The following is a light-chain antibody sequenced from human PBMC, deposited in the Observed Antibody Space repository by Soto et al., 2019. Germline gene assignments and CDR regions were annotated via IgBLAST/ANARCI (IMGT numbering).Light chain of an antibody. Sequence: DIQMTQSPSSLSASVGDRVTITCRASQGMSNFLAWYQQKPGKVPKLLIYAASTLQSGFPSRFSGSGSGTDFTLTISSLQPEDVATYYCQQYNSAPWTFGQGTKVEIK. CDR3: QQYNSAPWT. CDR2: AAS. J-gene: IGKJ1*01. CDR1: QGMSNF. V-gene: IGKV1-27*01.